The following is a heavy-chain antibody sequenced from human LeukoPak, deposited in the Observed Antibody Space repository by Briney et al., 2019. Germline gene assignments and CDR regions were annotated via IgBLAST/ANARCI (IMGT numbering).Heavy chain of an antibody. V-gene: IGHV3-21*01. CDR1: GFTFSSYS. D-gene: IGHD5-18*01. CDR2: ISSSSSYI. J-gene: IGHJ4*02. Sequence: PGGSLRLSCAASGFTFSSYSMNWVRQAPGKGLEWVSSISSSSSYIYYADSVKGLFTISRDNAKNSLYLQMNSLRAEDTAVYYCARDRGSYGYWIDYWGQGTLVTVSS. CDR3: ARDRGSYGYWIDY.